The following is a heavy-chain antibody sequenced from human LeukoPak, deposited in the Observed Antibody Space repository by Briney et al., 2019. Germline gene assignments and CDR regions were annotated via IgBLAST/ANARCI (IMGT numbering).Heavy chain of an antibody. V-gene: IGHV3-23*01. D-gene: IGHD1-14*01. Sequence: GGSLRLSCAASGFTFSNNAMSWVRQAPGKAPEWVCSFGDSYDRSFYADSVRGRFTISRDDSKNTLHLQMNSLRAEDTAVYYCVADMTTITNFDYWGQGTLVSVSS. CDR1: GFTFSNNA. CDR2: FGDSYDRS. J-gene: IGHJ4*02. CDR3: VADMTTITNFDY.